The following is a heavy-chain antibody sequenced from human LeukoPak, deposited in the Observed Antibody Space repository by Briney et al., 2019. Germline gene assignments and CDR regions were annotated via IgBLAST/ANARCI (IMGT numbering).Heavy chain of an antibody. D-gene: IGHD3-3*01. Sequence: ASVKVSCKASGYTFTGYYMHWVRQAPGQGLEWMGWINPNSGGTNYAQKFQGRVTMTRDTSISTAYMELSRLRSDDTAVYYCAIFHSYYDFWSGFDYWGQGTLVTVSS. CDR1: GYTFTGYY. J-gene: IGHJ4*02. CDR3: AIFHSYYDFWSGFDY. CDR2: INPNSGGT. V-gene: IGHV1-2*02.